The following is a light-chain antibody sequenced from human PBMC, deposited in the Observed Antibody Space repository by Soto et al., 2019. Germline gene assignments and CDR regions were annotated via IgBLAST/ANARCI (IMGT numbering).Light chain of an antibody. Sequence: EIVLTQSPATLSRSPGGSATLSCRASQSVSLSLAWYQQKPGQAPRLLIYDASKRASGFPARFSGSGSGTDFTLTISSLEPEDFAVYYCQERTGWPPWTFGQGTKVDIK. CDR3: QERTGWPPWT. CDR2: DAS. CDR1: QSVSLS. J-gene: IGKJ1*01. V-gene: IGKV3-11*01.